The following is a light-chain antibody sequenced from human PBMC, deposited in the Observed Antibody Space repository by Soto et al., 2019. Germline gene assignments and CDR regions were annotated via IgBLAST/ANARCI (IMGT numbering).Light chain of an antibody. V-gene: IGLV2-23*03. J-gene: IGLJ1*01. CDR2: KGS. CDR3: CSYAGSSTFLYV. Sequence: QSALTQPASVSGSPGQSITISCTGTSSDVGSYNLVTWYQQHPGKAPKLMIYKGSKQPSGVSNRFSGSKSGNPASLTISGLQAEDEADYYCCSYAGSSTFLYVFGTGTKLTVL. CDR1: SSDVGSYNL.